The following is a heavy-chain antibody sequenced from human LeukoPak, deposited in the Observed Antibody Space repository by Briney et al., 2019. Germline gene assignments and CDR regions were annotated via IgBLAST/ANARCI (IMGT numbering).Heavy chain of an antibody. V-gene: IGHV4-38-2*02. D-gene: IGHD6-19*01. CDR1: GYSITSGYY. Sequence: PSETLSLTCTIPGYSITSGYYWGWIRQPPGKGLECIGSVYHSGDTYYNPSLKSRVTISVDTSENLFSLKLYSVTAADTAVYYCARGDSSGWETHAFDIWGQGTMVTVSS. J-gene: IGHJ3*02. CDR3: ARGDSSGWETHAFDI. CDR2: VYHSGDT.